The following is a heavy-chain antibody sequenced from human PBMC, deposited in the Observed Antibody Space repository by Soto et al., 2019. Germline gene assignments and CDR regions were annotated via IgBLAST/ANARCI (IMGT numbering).Heavy chain of an antibody. D-gene: IGHD6-19*01. V-gene: IGHV4-31*03. CDR2: IYYSGST. CDR1: GGSISSGGYY. CDR3: ARVVKLGSGWYDVSPAVAAYFDY. J-gene: IGHJ4*02. Sequence: QVQLQESGPGLVKPSQTLSLTCTVSGGSISSGGYYWSWIRQHPGKGLEWIGYIYYSGSTYYNPSLKSRVTISVDTSKNQFSLKLSSVTAADTAVYYCARVVKLGSGWYDVSPAVAAYFDYWGQGTLVTVSS.